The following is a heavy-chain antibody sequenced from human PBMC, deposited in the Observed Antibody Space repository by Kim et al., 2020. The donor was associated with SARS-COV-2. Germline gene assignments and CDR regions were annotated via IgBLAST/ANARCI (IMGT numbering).Heavy chain of an antibody. J-gene: IGHJ6*01. CDR1: GGSFSGYY. CDR3: ARVTDGLGDIVLVVWGYY. Sequence: SETLSLTCAVYGGSFSGYYWSWIRQPPGKGLEWIGEINHSGSTNYNPSLKSRVTISVDTSKNQFSLKLSPVTAADTAVSYCARVTDGLGDIVLVVWGYY. V-gene: IGHV4-34*01. CDR2: INHSGST. D-gene: IGHD2-8*02.